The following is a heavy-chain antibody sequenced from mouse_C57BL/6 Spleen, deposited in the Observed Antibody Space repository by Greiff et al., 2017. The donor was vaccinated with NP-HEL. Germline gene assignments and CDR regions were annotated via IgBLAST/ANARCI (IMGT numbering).Heavy chain of an antibody. V-gene: IGHV1-26*01. Sequence: VQLQQSGPELVKPGASVKISCKASGYTFTDYYMNWVKQSHGKSLEWIGDINPNNGGTSYNQKFKGKATLTVDKSSSTAYMELRSLTSEDSAVYYCARSPFYYDYDGAWFAYWGQGTLVTVSA. D-gene: IGHD2-4*01. CDR3: ARSPFYYDYDGAWFAY. CDR1: GYTFTDYY. J-gene: IGHJ3*01. CDR2: INPNNGGT.